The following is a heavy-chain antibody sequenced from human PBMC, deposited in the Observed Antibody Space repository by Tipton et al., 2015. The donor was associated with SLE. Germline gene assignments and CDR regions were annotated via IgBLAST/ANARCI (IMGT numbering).Heavy chain of an antibody. Sequence: TLSLTCTVSGGSISSSSYYWGWIRQPPGKGLEWIGSIYYSGSTYYNPSLKSRVTISVDTSKNQFSLKLSSVTAADTAVYYCARGSLPGRDGYNFRYWGQGTLVTVSS. CDR1: GGSISSSSYY. CDR2: IYYSGST. J-gene: IGHJ4*02. V-gene: IGHV4-39*01. CDR3: ARGSLPGRDGYNFRY. D-gene: IGHD5-24*01.